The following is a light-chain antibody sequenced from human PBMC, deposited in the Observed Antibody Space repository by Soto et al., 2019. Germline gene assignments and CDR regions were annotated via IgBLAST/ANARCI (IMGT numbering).Light chain of an antibody. CDR3: TPYASCSYHVL. Sequence: QSALTQPASVSGSPGQSITLSCTGTSSDIGGYDYVSWYQRHPGKAPKLIIYDVNNRPSWVSNRFSGSKSGITASLTFSGLQGEDEADYYRTPYASCSYHVLFGRGTKLTVL. V-gene: IGLV2-14*01. CDR1: SSDIGGYDY. J-gene: IGLJ2*01. CDR2: DVN.